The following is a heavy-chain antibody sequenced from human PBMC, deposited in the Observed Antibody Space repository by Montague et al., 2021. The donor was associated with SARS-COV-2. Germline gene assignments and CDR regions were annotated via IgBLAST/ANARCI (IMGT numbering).Heavy chain of an antibody. CDR1: GDSMGGYY. CDR3: ARDSGECSKTTCYRPYYCGLAV. Sequence: SETLSLTCNVSGDSMGGYYWSWIRQSPGKGLERIGYLYYSGSTSINPSLRSRVTISADTSKNQVSLKMTSVTSADTAVYYCARDSGECSKTTCYRPYYCGLAVWGQGTTVTVSS. D-gene: IGHD3-16*02. CDR2: LYYSGST. V-gene: IGHV4-59*01. J-gene: IGHJ6*02.